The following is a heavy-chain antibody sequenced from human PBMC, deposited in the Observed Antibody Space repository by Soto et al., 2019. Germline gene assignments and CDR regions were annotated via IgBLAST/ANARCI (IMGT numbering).Heavy chain of an antibody. V-gene: IGHV3-9*01. CDR3: AKDEIGVAGNSALDM. CDR1: GFNFNNYA. CDR2: ISWTGETI. Sequence: EVELVESGGGLVLPGGSLRLSCEASGFNFNNYAMHWVRQAPGKGLEWVSGISWTGETIVYADFVKGRFTISRDKSKSSLYLEMNSRRPEDTALYYCAKDEIGVAGNSALDMWGQGTMVTVSS. D-gene: IGHD3-22*01. J-gene: IGHJ3*02.